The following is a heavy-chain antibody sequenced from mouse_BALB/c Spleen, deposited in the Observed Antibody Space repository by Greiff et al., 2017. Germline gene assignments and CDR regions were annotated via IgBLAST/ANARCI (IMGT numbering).Heavy chain of an antibody. J-gene: IGHJ1*01. Sequence: QVHVKQSGAELVRPGASVTLSCKASGYTFTDYEMHWVKQTPVHGLEWIGAIDPETGGTAYNQKFKGKATLTADKSSSTAYMELRSLTSEDSAVYYCTVTGDWYFDVWGAGTTVTVSS. CDR2: IDPETGGT. CDR1: GYTFTDYE. CDR3: TVTGDWYFDV. D-gene: IGHD2-12*01. V-gene: IGHV1-15*01.